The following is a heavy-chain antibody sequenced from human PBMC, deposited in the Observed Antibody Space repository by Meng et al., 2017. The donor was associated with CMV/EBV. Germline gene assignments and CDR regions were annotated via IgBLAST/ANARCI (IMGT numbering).Heavy chain of an antibody. D-gene: IGHD3-3*01. CDR1: GGTFSSYA. J-gene: IGHJ4*02. CDR2: MNPNSGNT. V-gene: IGHV1-8*02. Sequence: ASVKVSCKASGGTFSSYAISWVRQAPGQGLEWMGWMNPNSGNTGYAQKFQGRVTMTRNTSISTAYMELSSLRSEDTAVYYCARGLRIFGVVPSPYYFDYWGQGTLVTVSS. CDR3: ARGLRIFGVVPSPYYFDY.